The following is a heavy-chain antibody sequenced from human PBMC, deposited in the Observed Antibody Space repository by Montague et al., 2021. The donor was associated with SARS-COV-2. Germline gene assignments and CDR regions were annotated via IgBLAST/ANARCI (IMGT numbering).Heavy chain of an antibody. Sequence: TLSLTCTVSGGSISSGSYHWSWIRQPAGKGLEWIGRIYTSGSTNYNPSLKSRVTISVDTSKNQFSLKLSSVTAADTAVYYCARASITIFGVADYGMDVWGQGTTVTVSS. D-gene: IGHD3-3*01. CDR1: GGSISSGSYH. CDR3: ARASITIFGVADYGMDV. J-gene: IGHJ6*02. V-gene: IGHV4-61*02. CDR2: IYTSGST.